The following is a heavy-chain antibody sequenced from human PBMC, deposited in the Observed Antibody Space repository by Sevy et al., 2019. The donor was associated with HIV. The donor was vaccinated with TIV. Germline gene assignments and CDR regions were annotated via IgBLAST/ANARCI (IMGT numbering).Heavy chain of an antibody. V-gene: IGHV3-48*02. CDR2: ISSSSSTI. J-gene: IGHJ6*02. D-gene: IGHD3-3*01. CDR1: GFTFSSYS. Sequence: GSLRLSCAASGFTFSSYSMNWVRQAPGKGLEWVSYISSSSSTIYYADSVKGRFTISRDNAKNSLYLQMNSLRDEDTAVYYCARVRGLWSYYYYGMDVWGQGTTVTVSS. CDR3: ARVRGLWSYYYYGMDV.